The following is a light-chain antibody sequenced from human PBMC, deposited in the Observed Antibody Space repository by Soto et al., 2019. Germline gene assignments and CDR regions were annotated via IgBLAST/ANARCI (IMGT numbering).Light chain of an antibody. CDR1: QSVSSSY. CDR3: QQYGSSSQA. V-gene: IGKV3-20*01. Sequence: EIVLTQSPGTLSLSPGERATLSCRASQSVSSSYLAWYQQKPGQAPRLLIYGASSRATGIPDRFSGSGSGTDFTLTISRLEPEDFAVYYCQQYGSSSQAFGQGTRLGIK. J-gene: IGKJ5*01. CDR2: GAS.